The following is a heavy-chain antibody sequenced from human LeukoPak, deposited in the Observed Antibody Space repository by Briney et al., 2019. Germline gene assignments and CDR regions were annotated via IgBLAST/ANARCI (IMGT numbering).Heavy chain of an antibody. Sequence: ASVKVSCKVSGYTLTELSMHWVRQAPGKGLEWMGGFDPEDGETIYAQKFQGRVTMTEDTSTDTAYMELSSLRSEDTAVYYCATARPDGDSHAFDIWGQGTMVTVSS. V-gene: IGHV1-24*01. CDR1: GYTLTELS. CDR3: ATARPDGDSHAFDI. D-gene: IGHD4-17*01. CDR2: FDPEDGET. J-gene: IGHJ3*02.